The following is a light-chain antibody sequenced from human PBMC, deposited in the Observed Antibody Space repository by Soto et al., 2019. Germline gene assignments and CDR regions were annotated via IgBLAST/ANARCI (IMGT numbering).Light chain of an antibody. J-gene: IGLJ2*01. Sequence: QSALTQPASVSGSPGQSITISCTGNSSDVGSYNLVSWYQQHPGKAPKLMIYEVSKRPSGVSNRFSGSKSGNTASLTISGLQAEDEADYYCCSYAGSSTFVFGGGTKVTVL. CDR2: EVS. CDR1: SSDVGSYNL. CDR3: CSYAGSSTFV. V-gene: IGLV2-23*02.